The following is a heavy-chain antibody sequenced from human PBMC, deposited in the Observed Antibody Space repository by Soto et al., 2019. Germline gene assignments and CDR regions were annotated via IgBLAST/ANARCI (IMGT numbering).Heavy chain of an antibody. V-gene: IGHV4-34*01. D-gene: IGHD1-26*01. CDR2: INHSGST. CDR1: GGSFSGYY. J-gene: IGHJ4*02. CDR3: ASPGNTPLNYSDFDY. Sequence: SETLSLTCAVYGGSFSGYYWSWIRQPPGKGLEWIGEINHSGSTNYNPSLKSRVTISVDTSKNQFSLKLSSVTAADTAVYYCASPGNTPLNYSDFDYWGQGTLVTVSS.